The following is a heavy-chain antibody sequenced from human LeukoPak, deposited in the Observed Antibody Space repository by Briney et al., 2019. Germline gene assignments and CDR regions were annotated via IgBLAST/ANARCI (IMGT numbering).Heavy chain of an antibody. J-gene: IGHJ4*02. Sequence: PGVPLRLSCAASGFTFSDYYMIWLRQAPGKGLEGISYISHSGNTIRYADSVKGRFTISRDNAKNSLYLQLNSLRDDDTAVYYCARYRVTTNDYFDYWGQGTLVTVSS. D-gene: IGHD4-17*01. V-gene: IGHV3-11*01. CDR3: ARYRVTTNDYFDY. CDR1: GFTFSDYY. CDR2: ISHSGNTI.